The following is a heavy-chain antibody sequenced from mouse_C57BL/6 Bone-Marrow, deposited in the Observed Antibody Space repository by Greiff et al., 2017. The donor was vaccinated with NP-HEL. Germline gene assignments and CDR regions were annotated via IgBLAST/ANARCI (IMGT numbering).Heavy chain of an antibody. V-gene: IGHV1-5*01. CDR1: GYTFTSYW. D-gene: IGHD1-1*02. J-gene: IGHJ3*01. CDR2: IYPGNSDT. Sequence: EVQLQESGTVLARPGASVKMSCKTSGYTFTSYWMHWVKQRPGQGLEWIGAIYPGNSDTSYNQKFKGKAKLTAVTSASTAYMELSSLTNEDSAVYYCTEGSGGTYWGQGTLVTVSA. CDR3: TEGSGGTY.